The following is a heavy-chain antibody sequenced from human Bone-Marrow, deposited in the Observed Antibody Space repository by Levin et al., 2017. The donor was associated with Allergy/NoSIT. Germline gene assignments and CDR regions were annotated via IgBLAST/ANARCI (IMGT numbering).Heavy chain of an antibody. CDR1: GFTFSNAW. CDR2: IKSKTDGGTT. Sequence: PGGSLRLSCAASGFTFSNAWMSWVRQAPGKGLEWVGRIKSKTDGGTTDYAAPVKGRFTISRDDSKNTLYLQMNSLKTEDTAVYYCTTDPPDVWGSQTTDYWGQGTLVTVSS. V-gene: IGHV3-15*01. CDR3: TTDPPDVWGSQTTDY. J-gene: IGHJ4*02. D-gene: IGHD3-16*01.